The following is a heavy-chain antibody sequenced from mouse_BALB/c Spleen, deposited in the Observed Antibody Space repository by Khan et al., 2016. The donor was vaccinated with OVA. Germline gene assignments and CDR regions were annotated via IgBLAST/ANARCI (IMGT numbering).Heavy chain of an antibody. CDR3: ARTARIKY. Sequence: EVKLLESGPGLVKPSQSLSLTCTVTGYSITSGYGWNWIRQFPGNKLEWMDYISYSGSTNYNPSLKSRISITPDTSKNQFFLQLNSVTTEDTATYYCARTARIKYWGQGTTLTVSS. CDR2: ISYSGST. CDR1: GYSITSGYG. J-gene: IGHJ2*01. D-gene: IGHD1-2*01. V-gene: IGHV3-2*02.